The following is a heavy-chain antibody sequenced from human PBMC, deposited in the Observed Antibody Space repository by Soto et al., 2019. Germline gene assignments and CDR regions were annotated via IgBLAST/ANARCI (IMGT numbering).Heavy chain of an antibody. CDR1: GGSISSYY. J-gene: IGHJ4*02. Sequence: SETLSLTCTVSGGSISSYYWSWIRQPPGKGLEWIGYIYYSGSANYNPSLKSRVTISVDTSKNQFSLKLSSVTAADTAVYYCARYYDGSGYYRVFDYWGQGTLVTVSS. V-gene: IGHV4-59*01. D-gene: IGHD3-22*01. CDR3: ARYYDGSGYYRVFDY. CDR2: IYYSGSA.